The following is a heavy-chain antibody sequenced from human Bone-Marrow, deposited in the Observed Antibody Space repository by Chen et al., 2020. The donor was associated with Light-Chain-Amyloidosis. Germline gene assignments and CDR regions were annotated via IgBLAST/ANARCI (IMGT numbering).Heavy chain of an antibody. CDR2: ISGSGGSR. CDR3: AKDISYDDILPGYPADFDI. V-gene: IGHV3-23*04. J-gene: IGHJ3*02. Sequence: EVQLVESGGGLLQRGGSLRLSCAASGFAFSSYAMSWVRQAPGKGLEWVSTISGSGGSRYYRDSVKGRLTISRDNSKNALFLQMNSLRAEDTAVYYCAKDISYDDILPGYPADFDIWGQGTMVTVSS. CDR1: GFAFSSYA. D-gene: IGHD3-9*01.